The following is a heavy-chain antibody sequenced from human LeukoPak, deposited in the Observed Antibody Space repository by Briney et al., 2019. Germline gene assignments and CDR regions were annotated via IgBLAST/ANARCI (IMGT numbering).Heavy chain of an antibody. CDR1: VGSFSGYH. Sequence: SETLSLTCAVYVGSFSGYHWNWIRQPPGKGPERIGEVNESGGTNINPSLRSRVILSVDTSMNQFSLKLISVTAADTGVYYCARGQGATVPKVGKNWFDPWDHGTRVIVSP. V-gene: IGHV4-34*01. J-gene: IGHJ5*02. D-gene: IGHD1-26*01. CDR3: ARGQGATVPKVGKNWFDP. CDR2: VNESGGT.